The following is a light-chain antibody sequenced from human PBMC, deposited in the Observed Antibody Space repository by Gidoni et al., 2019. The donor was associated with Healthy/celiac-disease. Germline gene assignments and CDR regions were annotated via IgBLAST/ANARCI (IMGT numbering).Light chain of an antibody. V-gene: IGKV3-20*01. CDR1: QSVSSSY. J-gene: IGKJ1*01. CDR2: GAS. Sequence: EIVLTQSPGTLSLSPGERATLSCRASQSVSSSYLAGYQQKPVQPPRLLSYGASSRAAGIPDRVSGSGSGTDFTLTISRLEPEDFAVYYCQQYGSSPQTFGQGTKVEIK. CDR3: QQYGSSPQT.